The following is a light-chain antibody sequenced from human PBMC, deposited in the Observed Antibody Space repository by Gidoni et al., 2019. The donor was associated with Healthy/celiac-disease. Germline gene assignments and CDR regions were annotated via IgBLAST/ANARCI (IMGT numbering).Light chain of an antibody. Sequence: QSALTQPSSVSVSPGQSITISCTGTSSDVGSYNLVSWYQQHPGKAPKLMIYEGSKRPSGVSNRCSGSKSGNTASLTISGLQAEDEADYYCCSYAGSSTHVVFGGGTKLTVL. CDR2: EGS. V-gene: IGLV2-23*01. CDR3: CSYAGSSTHVV. CDR1: SSDVGSYNL. J-gene: IGLJ2*01.